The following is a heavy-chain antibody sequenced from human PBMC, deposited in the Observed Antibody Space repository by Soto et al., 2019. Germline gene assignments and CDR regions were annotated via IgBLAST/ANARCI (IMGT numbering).Heavy chain of an antibody. CDR2: ISSTTNYI. J-gene: IGHJ4*02. CDR1: GFTFSSYW. V-gene: IGHV3-21*06. CDR3: ARESEDLTSNFDY. Sequence: GGSLRLSCAASGFTFSSYWMHWVRQAPGKGLVWVSSISSTTNYIYYGDSMKGRFTISRDNAKNSLYLEMNSLRAEDTAVYYCARESEDLTSNFDYWGQGTLVTVSS.